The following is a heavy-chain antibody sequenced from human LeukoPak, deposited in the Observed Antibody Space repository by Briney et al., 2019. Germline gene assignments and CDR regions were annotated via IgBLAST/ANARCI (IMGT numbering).Heavy chain of an antibody. D-gene: IGHD2-21*02. Sequence: PGGSLRLSCAASGFNFSSYWMSWVRQAPGKGLEWVANIKQDGSEKYYVDSVKGRFTISRDNAKNSLYLQMNSLRAEDTAVYYCARDFSEDPYCGGDCYGYWGQGTLVTVSS. CDR3: ARDFSEDPYCGGDCYGY. CDR2: IKQDGSEK. J-gene: IGHJ4*02. CDR1: GFNFSSYW. V-gene: IGHV3-7*01.